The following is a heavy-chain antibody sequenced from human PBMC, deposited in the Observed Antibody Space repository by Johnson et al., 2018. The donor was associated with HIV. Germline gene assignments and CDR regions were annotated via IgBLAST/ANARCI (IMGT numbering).Heavy chain of an antibody. Sequence: QVQLVESGGGVVQPGRSLRLSCAASGFTFNSYAMHWVRQAPGKGLEWVTVISYDGSNKYYADSVKGRFTISRDNSKNTLYLQMNSLSAEDTAVYYCAKNGARGDAFDIWGQGTMVTVSS. J-gene: IGHJ3*02. CDR2: ISYDGSNK. D-gene: IGHD2-8*01. CDR3: AKNGARGDAFDI. CDR1: GFTFNSYA. V-gene: IGHV3-30*18.